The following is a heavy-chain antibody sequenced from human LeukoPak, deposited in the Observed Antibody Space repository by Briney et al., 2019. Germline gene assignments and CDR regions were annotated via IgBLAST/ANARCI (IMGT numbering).Heavy chain of an antibody. V-gene: IGHV5-10-1*01. J-gene: IGHJ4*02. Sequence: GESLRISCKGSGYSFTSYWISWVRQMPGKGLEWMGRIDPSDSYTNYSPSFQGHDTISADKSISTAYLQWSSLKASDTAMYYCARHRGLYSSSQPFDYWGQGTLVTVSS. CDR1: GYSFTSYW. CDR2: IDPSDSYT. CDR3: ARHRGLYSSSQPFDY. D-gene: IGHD6-13*01.